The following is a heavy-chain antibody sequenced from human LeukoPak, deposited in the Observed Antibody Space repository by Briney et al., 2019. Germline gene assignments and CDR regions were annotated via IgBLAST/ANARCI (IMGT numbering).Heavy chain of an antibody. Sequence: ASVKVSCKASGYTFTSYDISWVRQAPGQGLEWMGGIIPIFGTTNYAQKFQDRVTTTADKSTSTAYMELSSLRSEDTAVYYCARVVGLTGYSSSWYSGYYYYMDVWGKGTTVTVSS. D-gene: IGHD6-13*01. CDR3: ARVVGLTGYSSSWYSGYYYYMDV. CDR2: IIPIFGTT. J-gene: IGHJ6*03. V-gene: IGHV1-69*06. CDR1: GYTFTSYD.